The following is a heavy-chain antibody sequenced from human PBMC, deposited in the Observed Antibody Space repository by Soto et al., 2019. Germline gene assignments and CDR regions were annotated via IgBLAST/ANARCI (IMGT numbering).Heavy chain of an antibody. CDR3: TTTPWDVD. CDR2: IKTKTEGGTT. CDR1: GFTFSNAW. Sequence: EVQLVESGGGSVKPGGSLRLSCAASGFTFSNAWMNWVRQAPGKGLEWVGRIKTKTEGGTTDYAAAVKGRFTISRDDSKNTLYLQMNSLKTEDTAVYYCTTTPWDVDWGQGTLVTVSS. V-gene: IGHV3-15*07. D-gene: IGHD1-26*01. J-gene: IGHJ4*02.